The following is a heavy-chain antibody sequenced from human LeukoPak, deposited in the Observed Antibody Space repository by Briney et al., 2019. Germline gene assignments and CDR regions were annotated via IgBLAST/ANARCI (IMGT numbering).Heavy chain of an antibody. Sequence: GESLKISCKGSGYSFTSYWIGWVRQIPGKGLEWMGIIYPGDSDTRYSPSFQGQVTISADKSISTAYLQWSSLKASDTAMYYCARHGAAAGTGDWFDPWGQGTLVTVSS. CDR1: GYSFTSYW. J-gene: IGHJ5*02. CDR2: IYPGDSDT. D-gene: IGHD6-13*01. V-gene: IGHV5-51*01. CDR3: ARHGAAAGTGDWFDP.